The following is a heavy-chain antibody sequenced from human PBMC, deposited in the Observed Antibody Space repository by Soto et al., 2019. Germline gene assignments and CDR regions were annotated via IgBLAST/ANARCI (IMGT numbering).Heavy chain of an antibody. V-gene: IGHV3-23*01. CDR1: GFTFSSYA. D-gene: IGHD3-10*01. CDR3: ASELYYYGSGSHFDY. CDR2: ISGSGGST. Sequence: GGSLRLSCAASGFTFSSYAMSWVRQAPGKGLEWVSAISGSGGSTYYADSVKGRFTISRDNSKNTLYLQMNSLRAEDTAVYYCASELYYYGSGSHFDYWGQGTLVTVSS. J-gene: IGHJ4*02.